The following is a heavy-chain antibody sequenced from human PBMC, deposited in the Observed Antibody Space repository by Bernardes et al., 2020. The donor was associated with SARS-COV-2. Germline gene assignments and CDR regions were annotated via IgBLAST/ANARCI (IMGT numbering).Heavy chain of an antibody. CDR3: ARQRRDYTPSGY. J-gene: IGHJ4*02. Sequence: SETLSLTCTVSGGSISSSSYYWGWIRQPPGKGLEWIGSIYYSGSTYYNPSLKSRVTISVDTSKNQFSLKLSSVTAADTAVYYCARQRRDYTPSGYWGQGTLVTVSS. D-gene: IGHD4-4*01. CDR2: IYYSGST. V-gene: IGHV4-39*01. CDR1: GGSISSSSYY.